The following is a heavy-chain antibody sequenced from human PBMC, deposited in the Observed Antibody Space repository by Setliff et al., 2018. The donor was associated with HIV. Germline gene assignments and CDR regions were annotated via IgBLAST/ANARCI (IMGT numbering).Heavy chain of an antibody. Sequence: SETLSLTCTVSGDSVSSSXXYWGWIRQPPGKGLEWLATIHYSGSPYYNPSHKSRVTISADTSENQFSLKLSSVSAADTSVYYCARHGSVYDFDYWGQGTLVTVS. CDR3: ARHGSVYDFDY. V-gene: IGHV4-39*01. J-gene: IGHJ4*02. D-gene: IGHD5-12*01. CDR1: GDSVSSSXXY. CDR2: IHYSGSP.